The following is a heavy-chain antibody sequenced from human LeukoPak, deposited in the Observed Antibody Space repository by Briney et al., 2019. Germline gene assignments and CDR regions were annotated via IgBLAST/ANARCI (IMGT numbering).Heavy chain of an antibody. CDR1: GFTFSNAW. D-gene: IGHD3-22*01. Sequence: KSGGSLRLSCAASGFTFSNAWMNWVRQAPGKGLEWVGRIKSKTDGGTTDYAAPVKGRFTISRDDSKNTLYLQMSSLKTEDTAVYYCSTTYYYDSSEGYWDQGTLVTVSS. CDR2: IKSKTDGGTT. V-gene: IGHV3-15*07. J-gene: IGHJ4*02. CDR3: STTYYYDSSEGY.